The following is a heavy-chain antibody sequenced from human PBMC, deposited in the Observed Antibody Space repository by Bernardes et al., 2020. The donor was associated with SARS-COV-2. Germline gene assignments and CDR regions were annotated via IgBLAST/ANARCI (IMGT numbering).Heavy chain of an antibody. Sequence: GGSLRLSRAASGFSFSSYSMSWARQAAGKGLEWISFISTTSSTIYYADSVKGRFTISRDNAKNILYLQMNRLRDEDTAMYYCAKNADFDYWGQGSLVTVSS. CDR1: GFSFSSYS. CDR3: AKNADFDY. V-gene: IGHV3-48*02. J-gene: IGHJ4*02. CDR2: ISTTSSTI.